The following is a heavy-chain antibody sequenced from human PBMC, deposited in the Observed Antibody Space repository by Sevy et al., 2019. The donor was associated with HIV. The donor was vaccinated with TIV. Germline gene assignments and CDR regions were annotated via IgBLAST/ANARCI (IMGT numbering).Heavy chain of an antibody. CDR3: AKTSPAYGDYVNFDAFDI. CDR2: IRYDGSNK. D-gene: IGHD4-17*01. CDR1: GFTFSSYG. Sequence: GGSLRLSCAASGFTFSSYGMHWVRQAPGKGLEWVAFIRYDGSNKYYADSVKGRFTISRDNSKNTLYLQMNSLRAEDTAVYYCAKTSPAYGDYVNFDAFDIWGQGTMVTVSS. J-gene: IGHJ3*02. V-gene: IGHV3-30*02.